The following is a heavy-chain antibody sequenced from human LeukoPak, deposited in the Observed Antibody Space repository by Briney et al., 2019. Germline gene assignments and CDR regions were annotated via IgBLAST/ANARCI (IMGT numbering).Heavy chain of an antibody. J-gene: IGHJ4*02. CDR2: INHSGST. CDR3: ARFSCSAGPDY. CDR1: GGSFSGYY. Sequence: PSETLSLTCAVYGGSFSGYYWSWIRQPPGKGLEWIGEINHSGSTNYNPSLKSRVTISVDTSKNQFSLKLSSVTAADTAVYYCARFSCSAGPDYWGQGTLVTVSS. V-gene: IGHV4-34*01. D-gene: IGHD2-2*01.